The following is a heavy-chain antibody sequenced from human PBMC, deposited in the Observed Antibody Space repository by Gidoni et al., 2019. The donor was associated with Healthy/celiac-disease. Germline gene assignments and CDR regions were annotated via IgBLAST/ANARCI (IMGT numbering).Heavy chain of an antibody. J-gene: IGHJ6*02. Sequence: EVQLVESGGGLVQPGGSLRLSCAASGFTFSSYAMHWVRQAPGKGLEYVSAISSNGGSPYYANSVKGRFPISRDNSKNTLYLQMGSLRAEDMAVYYCARGDFWSGYPKDPYGMDVWGQGTTVTVSS. CDR3: ARGDFWSGYPKDPYGMDV. CDR1: GFTFSSYA. V-gene: IGHV3-64*01. CDR2: ISSNGGSP. D-gene: IGHD3-3*01.